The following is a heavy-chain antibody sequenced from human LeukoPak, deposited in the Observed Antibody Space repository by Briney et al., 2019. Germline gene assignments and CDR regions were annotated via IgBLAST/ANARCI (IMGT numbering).Heavy chain of an antibody. J-gene: IGHJ4*02. CDR2: ISWNSGSI. Sequence: PGRSLTLSCAASGFTFDDYSMHWVRQPPGKGLEWVSGISWNSGSIGYADSVKGRFTISRDNAKNSLYLQMNSLRAEDTALYYCAIWTGSLDYWGQGTLVTVSS. D-gene: IGHD3-10*01. CDR1: GFTFDDYS. CDR3: AIWTGSLDY. V-gene: IGHV3-9*01.